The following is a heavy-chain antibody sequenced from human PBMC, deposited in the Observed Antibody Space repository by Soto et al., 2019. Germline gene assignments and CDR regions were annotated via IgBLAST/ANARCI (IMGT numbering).Heavy chain of an antibody. CDR3: ANAPSSDCNSGACSLRS. CDR2: ISGGNT. Sequence: EVQLLESGGSLVQPGGSLRLSCAASGFTFSNYGMSWVRQAPGKGLEWVSSISGGNTFYAGSVKGRFTISRDNSKNTLYLQMNSLPAEDTAVYYCANAPSSDCNSGACSLRSWGQGTLVTVSS. D-gene: IGHD2-21*01. V-gene: IGHV3-23*01. CDR1: GFTFSNYG. J-gene: IGHJ5*02.